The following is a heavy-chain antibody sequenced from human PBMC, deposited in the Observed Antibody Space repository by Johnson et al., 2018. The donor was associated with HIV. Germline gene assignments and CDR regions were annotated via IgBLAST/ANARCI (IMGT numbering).Heavy chain of an antibody. Sequence: QVQLVESGGGVVQPGRSLRLSCAASGFTFSSYAMHWVRQAPGKGLEWVAVIYSGGSTYYADSVKGRFTISRDNSKNTLYLQMNSLRAEDTAVYYCANYDQERYDAVDIWGQGTMVTVSS. D-gene: IGHD3-22*01. CDR3: ANYDQERYDAVDI. J-gene: IGHJ3*02. CDR1: GFTFSSYA. V-gene: IGHV3-NL1*01. CDR2: IYSGGST.